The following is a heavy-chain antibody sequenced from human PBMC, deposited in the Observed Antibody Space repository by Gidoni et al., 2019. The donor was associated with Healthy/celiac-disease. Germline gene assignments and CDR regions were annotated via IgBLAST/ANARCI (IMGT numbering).Heavy chain of an antibody. Sequence: EMHCVESGGGMVHPWRVLSVSGTASALALGWDGMSWVRQAPGKGLEWVGVIRSEAYGGTTEYDAPVNSRLTISTDDSKSIDYLQMISLKTEDTAVEYCTRVNGGGYKSIKPPGYYFDYWGQGTLVTVSS. CDR3: TRVNGGGYKSIKPPGYYFDY. CDR1: ALALGWDG. CDR2: IRSEAYGGTT. J-gene: IGHJ4*02. D-gene: IGHD2-15*01. V-gene: IGHV3-49*04.